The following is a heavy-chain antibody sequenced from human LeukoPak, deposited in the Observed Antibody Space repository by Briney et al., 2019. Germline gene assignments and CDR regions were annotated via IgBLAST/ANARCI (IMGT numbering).Heavy chain of an antibody. V-gene: IGHV3-23*01. CDR3: AKAAGRMTVTTGLDY. CDR1: GFTFSDYA. CDR2: ISAGGGST. D-gene: IGHD4-17*01. J-gene: IGHJ4*02. Sequence: GGSLRLSCAASGFTFSDYAMSWVRQAPGKGLEWVSVISAGGGSTYYADSVKGRFTISRDKSNNTVYLQMSSLRADDTAIYYCAKAAGRMTVTTGLDYWGQGTLVTVSS.